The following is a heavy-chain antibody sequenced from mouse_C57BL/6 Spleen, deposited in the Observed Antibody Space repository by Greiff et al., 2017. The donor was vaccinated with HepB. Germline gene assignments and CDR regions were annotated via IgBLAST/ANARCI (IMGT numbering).Heavy chain of an antibody. D-gene: IGHD1-1*01. CDR3: ARYYGSSYYYFGF. J-gene: IGHJ2*01. CDR1: GYTFTSYG. V-gene: IGHV1-81*01. Sequence: VQLVESGAELARPGASVKLSCKASGYTFTSYGISWVKQRTGQGLEWIGEIYPRSGNTYYNEKFKGKATLTADKSSSTAYMELRSLTSEDSAVYFWARYYGSSYYYFGFWGQGTTFTVSS. CDR2: IYPRSGNT.